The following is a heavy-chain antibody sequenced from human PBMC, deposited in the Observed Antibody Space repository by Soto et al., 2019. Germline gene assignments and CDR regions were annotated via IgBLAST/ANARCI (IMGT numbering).Heavy chain of an antibody. J-gene: IGHJ5*02. V-gene: IGHV4-59*08. CDR1: GGSISGYY. CDR3: ARQQVAVAGWKWFDP. D-gene: IGHD6-19*01. CDR2: IYYSGST. Sequence: SETLSLTCTVSGGSISGYYWSWIRQPQGKGLEWIGYIYYSGSTNYNPSLKSRVTISVDTSKNQFSLKLSSVTAADTAVYYCARQQVAVAGWKWFDPWGQGTLVTVSS.